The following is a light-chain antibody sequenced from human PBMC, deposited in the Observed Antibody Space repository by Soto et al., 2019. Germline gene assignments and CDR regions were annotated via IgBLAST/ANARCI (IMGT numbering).Light chain of an antibody. CDR1: QGISSY. CDR3: QQYYIRPRQ. CDR2: AAS. Sequence: SPSLLSASEGNIVPFLLRASQGISSYLAWYQQKPGKAPKLLIYAASTRHTGVPARFSGSGSGTEFTLTISSLQSEDFAAYYCQQYYIRPRQFGQGTK. V-gene: IGKV1-8*01. J-gene: IGKJ1*01.